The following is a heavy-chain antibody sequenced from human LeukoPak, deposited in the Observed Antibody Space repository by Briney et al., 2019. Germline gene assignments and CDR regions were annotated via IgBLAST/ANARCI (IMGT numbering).Heavy chain of an antibody. J-gene: IGHJ5*02. CDR3: AREKVVITYNWFDP. D-gene: IGHD3-22*01. CDR1: GYTFTSYA. Sequence: GASVKVSCKASGYTFTSYAMNWVRQAPGQGLEWMGWINTNTGNPTYAQGFTGRFVFSLDTSVSTAYLQISSLKAEDTAVYYCAREKVVITYNWFDPWGQGTLVTVSS. CDR2: INTNTGNP. V-gene: IGHV7-4-1*02.